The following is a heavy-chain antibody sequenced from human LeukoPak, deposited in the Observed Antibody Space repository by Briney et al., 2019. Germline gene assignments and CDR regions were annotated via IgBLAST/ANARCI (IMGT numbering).Heavy chain of an antibody. CDR1: GFTFSDYY. CDR3: ARDWVRSSCTD. J-gene: IGHJ4*02. D-gene: IGHD6-13*01. CDR2: INQDGSEK. Sequence: GGSLRLSCAASGFTFSDYYMSWIRQAPGKGLEWVANINQDGSEKYYVDSVKGRFTISRDNAKNSLYLQMNSLRAEDTAVYYCARDWVRSSCTDWGQGTLVTVSS. V-gene: IGHV3-7*01.